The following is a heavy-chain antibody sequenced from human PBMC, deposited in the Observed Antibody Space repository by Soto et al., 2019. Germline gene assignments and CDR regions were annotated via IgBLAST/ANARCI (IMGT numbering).Heavy chain of an antibody. Sequence: ASVKVSCKASGYTFTSYGISWVRQAPGQGLEWMGWISAYNGNTNYAQKLQGRVTMTTDTSTSTAYMELRSLRSDDTAVYYCARGSDFGVVIGWLDPWGQGTLVTVSS. CDR1: GYTFTSYG. V-gene: IGHV1-18*01. CDR3: ARGSDFGVVIGWLDP. CDR2: ISAYNGNT. D-gene: IGHD3-3*01. J-gene: IGHJ5*02.